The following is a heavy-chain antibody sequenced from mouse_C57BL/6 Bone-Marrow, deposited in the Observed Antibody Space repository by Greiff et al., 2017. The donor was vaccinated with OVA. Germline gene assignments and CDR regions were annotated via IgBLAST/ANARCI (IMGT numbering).Heavy chain of an antibody. V-gene: IGHV1-61*01. Sequence: VQLQQPGAELVRPGSSVKLSCKASGYTFTSYWMDWVKQRPGQGLEWIGNIYPSDSETHYNQKFKDKATLTVDKSSSTAYMQLSSLTSEDSAVYYCARDDYDGAWFAYWGQGTLVTVSA. J-gene: IGHJ3*01. CDR2: IYPSDSET. CDR3: ARDDYDGAWFAY. D-gene: IGHD2-4*01. CDR1: GYTFTSYW.